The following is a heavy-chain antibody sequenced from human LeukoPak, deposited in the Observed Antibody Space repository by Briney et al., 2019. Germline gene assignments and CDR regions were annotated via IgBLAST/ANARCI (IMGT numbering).Heavy chain of an antibody. CDR2: IYTRDSA. D-gene: IGHD6-6*01. J-gene: IGHJ1*01. V-gene: IGHV4-61*02. CDR1: GGSVSGTTYY. Sequence: PSQTLSLTCTVSGGSVSGTTYYWSWIRQPAGKGLEWIGRIYTRDSAYYNPSLKSRVTISIDTSKNQFSLKLSSVTAADTAVYYCTRSVAAHLEYFQHWGRGMLVTVSS. CDR3: TRSVAAHLEYFQH.